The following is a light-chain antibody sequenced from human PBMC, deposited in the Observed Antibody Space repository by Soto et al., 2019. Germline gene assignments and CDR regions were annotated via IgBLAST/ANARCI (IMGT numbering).Light chain of an antibody. J-gene: IGLJ2*01. V-gene: IGLV1-40*01. Sequence: QPVLTQPPSVSGAPGQGITISCTGSSSNIGAGFDVHWYQQLPGTAPKLLIYSNNNRPSGVPDRFSGSKSGTSASLAITGLQAEDEADYYCQSYDSSLSVVVFGGGTKLTVL. CDR1: SSNIGAGFD. CDR2: SNN. CDR3: QSYDSSLSVVV.